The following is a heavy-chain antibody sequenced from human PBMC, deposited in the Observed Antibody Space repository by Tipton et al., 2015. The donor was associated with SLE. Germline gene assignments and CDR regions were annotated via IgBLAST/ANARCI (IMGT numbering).Heavy chain of an antibody. Sequence: TLSLTCTVSGGSISSYYWSWIRQPPGKGLEWIGYIYYSGSTNYNPSLKSRVTISLDTSKNQFSLKLSSVTAADTAVYYCARSGPSWGYYYYMDVWGKGTTVTVSS. CDR2: IYYSGST. V-gene: IGHV4-59*12. D-gene: IGHD3-16*01. J-gene: IGHJ6*03. CDR3: ARSGPSWGYYYYMDV. CDR1: GGSISSYY.